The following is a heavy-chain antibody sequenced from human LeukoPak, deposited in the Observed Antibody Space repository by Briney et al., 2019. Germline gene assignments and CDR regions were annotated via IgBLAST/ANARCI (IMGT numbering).Heavy chain of an antibody. Sequence: SETLSLTCAVYGGSFSGYYWSWIRQPPGKGLEWIGEINHSRSTNYNPSLKSRVTISVDTSKNQFSLKLSSVTAADTAVYHCATDSSSYDAFDIWGQGTMVTVSS. CDR2: INHSRST. D-gene: IGHD6-6*01. CDR3: ATDSSSYDAFDI. CDR1: GGSFSGYY. J-gene: IGHJ3*02. V-gene: IGHV4-34*01.